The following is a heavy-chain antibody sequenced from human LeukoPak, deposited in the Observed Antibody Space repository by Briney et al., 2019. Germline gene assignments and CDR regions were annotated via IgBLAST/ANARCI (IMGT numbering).Heavy chain of an antibody. J-gene: IGHJ3*02. CDR1: GGSIISNNHY. V-gene: IGHV4-39*02. D-gene: IGHD3-22*01. CDR3: AREVEYYDSSGYRPHAFDI. CDR2: ITYSGGT. Sequence: SETLSLTCTVSGGSIISNNHYWGWTRQPPGKGLEWFGSITYSGGTAYNPSLRSRVTISVDTSKNQFSLKVNSVTAADTAVYYCAREVEYYDSSGYRPHAFDIWGQGTLVTVSA.